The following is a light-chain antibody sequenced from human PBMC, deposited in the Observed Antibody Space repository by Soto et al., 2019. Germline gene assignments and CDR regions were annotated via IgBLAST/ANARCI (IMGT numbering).Light chain of an antibody. CDR3: CSFAGSGTGV. V-gene: IGLV2-23*02. CDR1: SGDIGTYNL. J-gene: IGLJ1*01. Sequence: QSVLTQPASVSGSPGQSIAISCTGTSGDIGTYNLVSWYQQHPGKAPKLMISEVNKRPPGVSDRFSGSKSGDTASLTISGLRTEDEADYYCCSFAGSGTGVFGTGTKVTVL. CDR2: EVN.